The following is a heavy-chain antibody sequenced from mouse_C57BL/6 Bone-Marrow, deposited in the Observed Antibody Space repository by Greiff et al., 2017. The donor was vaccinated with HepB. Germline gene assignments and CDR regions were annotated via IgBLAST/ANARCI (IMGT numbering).Heavy chain of an antibody. D-gene: IGHD4-1*01. J-gene: IGHJ2*01. V-gene: IGHV1-69*01. CDR2: IDPSDSYT. Sequence: VKLQQPGAELVMPGASVKLSCKASGYTFTSYWMHWVKQRPGQGLEWIGEIDPSDSYTNYNQKFKGKSTLTVDKSSSTAYMQLSSLTSEDSAVYYCARRPGTGCFDYWGQGTTLTVSS. CDR3: ARRPGTGCFDY. CDR1: GYTFTSYW.